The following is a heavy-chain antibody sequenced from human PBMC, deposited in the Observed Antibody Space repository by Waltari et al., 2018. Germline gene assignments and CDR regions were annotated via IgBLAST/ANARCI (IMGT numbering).Heavy chain of an antibody. CDR2: IIPIFGTA. J-gene: IGHJ6*02. Sequence: QVQLVQSGAEVKKPGSSVKVSCKASGGTFSSYAISWVRQAPGQGLEWMGGIIPIFGTANYAQKSQGRVTITADESTSTAYMELSSLRSEDTAVYYCARGSYSNYLTYYYGMDVWGQGTTVTVSS. D-gene: IGHD4-4*01. CDR3: ARGSYSNYLTYYYGMDV. V-gene: IGHV1-69*12. CDR1: GGTFSSYA.